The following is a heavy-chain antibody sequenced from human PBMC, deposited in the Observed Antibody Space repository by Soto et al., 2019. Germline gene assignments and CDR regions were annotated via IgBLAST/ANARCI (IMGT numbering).Heavy chain of an antibody. D-gene: IGHD6-6*01. CDR1: GGSISSSNW. J-gene: IGHJ6*02. Sequence: QVQLQESGPGLVKPSGTLSLTCAVSGGSISSSNWWSWVRQPPGKGLEWIGEIYHSGSTNYNPSLKSRVTIPVDKSKTQFSLKLSSVTAADTAVYYCARVGSSSSSDGYGMDVWGQGTTVTVSS. CDR3: ARVGSSSSSDGYGMDV. V-gene: IGHV4-4*02. CDR2: IYHSGST.